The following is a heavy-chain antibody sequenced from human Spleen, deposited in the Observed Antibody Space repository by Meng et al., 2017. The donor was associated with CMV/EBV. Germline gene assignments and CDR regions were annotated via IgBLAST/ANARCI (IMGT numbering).Heavy chain of an antibody. V-gene: IGHV4-59*01. D-gene: IGHD3-9*01. CDR3: ARAIRYFDWLPHLDY. CDR2: IYYSGST. J-gene: IGHJ4*02. Sequence: SETLSLTCAVYGGSFSGYDWSWIRQPPGKGLEWIGYIYYSGSTNYNPSLKSRVTISVDTSKNQFSLKLSSVTAADTAVYYCARAIRYFDWLPHLDYWGQGTLVTVSS. CDR1: GGSFSGYD.